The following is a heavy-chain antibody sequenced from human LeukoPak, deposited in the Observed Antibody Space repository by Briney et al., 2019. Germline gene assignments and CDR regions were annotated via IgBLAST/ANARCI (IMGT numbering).Heavy chain of an antibody. CDR1: GYSFISYW. J-gene: IGHJ4*02. CDR2: IFPGDSDI. V-gene: IGHV5-51*01. D-gene: IGHD6-19*01. Sequence: PGESLKISCKGSGYSFISYWIGWVRQMPGKGLEWMGIIFPGDSDIRYSPSFQGQVTISADKSINTAYLQWSSLKASDTAMYYCARPYSSGWYFFGYWGQGTLVTVSS. CDR3: ARPYSSGWYFFGY.